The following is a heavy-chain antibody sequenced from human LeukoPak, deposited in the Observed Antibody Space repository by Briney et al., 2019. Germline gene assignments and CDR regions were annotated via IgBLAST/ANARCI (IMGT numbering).Heavy chain of an antibody. D-gene: IGHD6-19*01. CDR2: ISWDGGST. Sequence: GGSLRLSCAASGFTFDDYAMHWVRQAPGKGLEWVSLISWDGGSTYYADSVKGRFTISRDNSKNSLYLQMNSLRAEDTALYYCAKDAGYSSGWSRAVVNYYYMDVWGKGTTVTVSS. J-gene: IGHJ6*03. CDR3: AKDAGYSSGWSRAVVNYYYMDV. V-gene: IGHV3-43D*03. CDR1: GFTFDDYA.